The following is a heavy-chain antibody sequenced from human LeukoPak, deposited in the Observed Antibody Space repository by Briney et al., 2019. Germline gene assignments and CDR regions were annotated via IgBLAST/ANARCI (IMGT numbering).Heavy chain of an antibody. Sequence: GESLKISCKGSGHSFTSYWIGWVRQMPGKGLEWMGIIYPGDSDTRYSPSFEGQVTISADKSISTAYLQWSSLKASDTAMYFCARCAKIGMVTFIDYWGQGTLVTVSS. J-gene: IGHJ4*02. D-gene: IGHD4-23*01. CDR1: GHSFTSYW. V-gene: IGHV5-51*01. CDR2: IYPGDSDT. CDR3: ARCAKIGMVTFIDY.